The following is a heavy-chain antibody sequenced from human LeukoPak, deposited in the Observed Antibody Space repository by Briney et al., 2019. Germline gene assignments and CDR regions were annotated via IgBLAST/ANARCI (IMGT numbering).Heavy chain of an antibody. J-gene: IGHJ4*02. CDR1: GYTFTSYG. CDR3: ARGGVQWLDYFDY. Sequence: GASVKVSCKASGYTFTSYGISWVRQAPGQGLEWMAWINPNSGGTNYQGRVTMTRDTSISTAYMELSSLRSDDAAVFYCARGGVQWLDYFDYWGQGTLVTVSS. CDR2: INPNSGGT. V-gene: IGHV1-2*02. D-gene: IGHD6-19*01.